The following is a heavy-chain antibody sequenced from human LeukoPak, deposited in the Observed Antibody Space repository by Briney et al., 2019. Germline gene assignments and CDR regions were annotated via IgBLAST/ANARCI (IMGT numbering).Heavy chain of an antibody. CDR2: ISYSGST. CDR3: ARPESSYSYMAV. CDR1: GGSISGYY. J-gene: IGHJ6*03. D-gene: IGHD1-14*01. Sequence: SETLSLTCTVSGGSISGYYWSWIRQPPGKGLEWVGYISYSGSTNYNPSLKSRVTISVDTSKNQFSLKLSSVTAADTAVYYCARPESSYSYMAVWGNGTTVTVSS. V-gene: IGHV4-59*08.